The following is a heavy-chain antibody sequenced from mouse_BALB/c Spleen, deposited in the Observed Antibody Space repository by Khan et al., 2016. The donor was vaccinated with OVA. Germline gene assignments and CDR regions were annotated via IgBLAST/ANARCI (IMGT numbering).Heavy chain of an antibody. D-gene: IGHD2-2*01. CDR2: INPSNGGT. J-gene: IGHJ3*01. Sequence: QYGAELVKPGASVKLSCKASGYTFTSYYMYWVKQRPGQGLEWIGEINPSNGGTNFNEKFKSKATLTVDKSSSTAYMQLSSLTSEDSAVYYCTRSGYGSFAYWGQGTLVTVSA. V-gene: IGHV1S81*02. CDR1: GYTFTSYY. CDR3: TRSGYGSFAY.